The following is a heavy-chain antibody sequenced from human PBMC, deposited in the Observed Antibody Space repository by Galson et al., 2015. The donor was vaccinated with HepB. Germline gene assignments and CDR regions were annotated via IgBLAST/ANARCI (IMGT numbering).Heavy chain of an antibody. Sequence: SLRLSCAASGFTLSGYSMNWVRQAPGKGLEWVSYISSSSTTIYYADSVKGRFTISRDNAKNALYLQLNSLRAEDTAVYYCARDSPRGSSNSRYNWFDPWGQGTLVTVSS. D-gene: IGHD6-13*01. CDR2: ISSSSTTI. CDR1: GFTLSGYS. J-gene: IGHJ5*02. V-gene: IGHV3-48*01. CDR3: ARDSPRGSSNSRYNWFDP.